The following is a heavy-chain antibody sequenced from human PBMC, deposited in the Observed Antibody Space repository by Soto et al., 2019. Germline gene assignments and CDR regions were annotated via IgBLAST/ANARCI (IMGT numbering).Heavy chain of an antibody. CDR2: ISASGGST. Sequence: EVQLLESGGGLVQPGGSLRLSCAASGFTFSSYAMSWVRQAPGKGLEWVSVISASGGSTYYADAVKGRFTISRDNSKNTLYLQMNSLRAEDTAVYYCGKDWQRRAQGELCHFDFWGQGTLVTVSS. J-gene: IGHJ4*02. CDR3: GKDWQRRAQGELCHFDF. CDR1: GFTFSSYA. V-gene: IGHV3-23*01. D-gene: IGHD2-2*01.